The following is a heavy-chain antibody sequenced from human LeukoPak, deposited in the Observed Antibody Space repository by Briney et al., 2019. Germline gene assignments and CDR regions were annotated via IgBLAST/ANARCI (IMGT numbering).Heavy chain of an antibody. Sequence: GGSLRLSCAASGFTFSTHWMRWVRQAPGKGLEWVASIKQDGSEKNYVDSVKGRFTISRDNAKNSLYLQMNSLRAEDTAVYYCARDMDGSGSYYKLDAFDIWGQGTMVTVSS. J-gene: IGHJ3*02. CDR1: GFTFSTHW. V-gene: IGHV3-7*01. D-gene: IGHD3-10*01. CDR3: ARDMDGSGSYYKLDAFDI. CDR2: IKQDGSEK.